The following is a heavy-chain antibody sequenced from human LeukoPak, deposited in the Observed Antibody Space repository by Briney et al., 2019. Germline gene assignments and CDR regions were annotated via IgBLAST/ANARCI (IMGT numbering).Heavy chain of an antibody. CDR2: INPNSGGT. V-gene: IGHV1-2*02. CDR3: ARGVFPTSYFDY. CDR1: GYTFTGYY. Sequence: ASVTASCKASGYTFTGYYMHWVRQAPGQGLEWMGWINPNSGGTNYAQKFQGRVTMTRDTSISTAYMELSRLRSDDTAVYYCARGVFPTSYFDYWGQGTLVTVSS. D-gene: IGHD3-10*01. J-gene: IGHJ4*02.